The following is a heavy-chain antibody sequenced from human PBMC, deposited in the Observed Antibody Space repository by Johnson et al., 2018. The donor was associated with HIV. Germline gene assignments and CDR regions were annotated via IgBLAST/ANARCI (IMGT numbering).Heavy chain of an antibody. CDR3: ARPRVAVLPAGAFDI. D-gene: IGHD2-2*01. Sequence: VQLVESGGGLVQPGGSLRLSCAASGFTFGSYAMSWVRQAPGKGLEYVSAISGNGGSTYYANSVKGRFTISRDNSKNMLYLQMNSLRAEDTAVYYCARPRVAVLPAGAFDIWGPGTMVTVSS. V-gene: IGHV3-64*01. CDR2: ISGNGGST. CDR1: GFTFGSYA. J-gene: IGHJ3*02.